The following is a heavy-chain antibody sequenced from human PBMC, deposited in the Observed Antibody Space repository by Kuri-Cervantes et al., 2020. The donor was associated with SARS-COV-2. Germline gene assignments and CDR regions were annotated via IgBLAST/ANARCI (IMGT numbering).Heavy chain of an antibody. V-gene: IGHV1-69*04. CDR1: GGTFSSYA. CDR3: ARADCSSTSCYTDNWFDL. CDR2: INPILGIA. D-gene: IGHD2-2*02. J-gene: IGHJ5*02. Sequence: SVKVSCKASGGTFSSYAICWVRQAPGQGLEWMGRINPILGIANYAQKCQGRVTITADTSTSTAYMELSSLRSEDTAVYYCARADCSSTSCYTDNWFDLWGQGTLVTVSS.